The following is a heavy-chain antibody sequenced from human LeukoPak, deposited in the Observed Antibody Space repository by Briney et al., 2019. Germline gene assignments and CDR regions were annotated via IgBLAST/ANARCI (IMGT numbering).Heavy chain of an antibody. V-gene: IGHV3-23*01. CDR1: GFTFSSYA. CDR2: ISGSGGST. CDR3: AKYADGDYFDY. Sequence: GGSLRLSCAASGFTFSSYAMSWVRQAPGKGLEGVSAISGSGGSTYYADSVKGLFTISRDNSKYTLYLQMNSLRAEDTAVYYCAKYADGDYFDYWGQGTLVTVSS. D-gene: IGHD4-17*01. J-gene: IGHJ4*02.